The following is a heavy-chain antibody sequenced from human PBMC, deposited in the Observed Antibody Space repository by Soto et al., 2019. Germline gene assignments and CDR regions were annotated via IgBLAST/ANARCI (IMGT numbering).Heavy chain of an antibody. CDR2: IIPIFGTA. J-gene: IGHJ6*02. CDR1: GGTFSSYA. V-gene: IGHV1-69*13. Sequence: ASVKVSCKASGGTFSSYAISWVRQAPGQGLEWMGGIIPIFGTANYAQKFQGRVTITADESTSTAYMELSSLRSEDTAVYYCARELDRGLLWFGDPVREGNYYYYGMDVWGQGTTVTVSS. D-gene: IGHD3-10*01. CDR3: ARELDRGLLWFGDPVREGNYYYYGMDV.